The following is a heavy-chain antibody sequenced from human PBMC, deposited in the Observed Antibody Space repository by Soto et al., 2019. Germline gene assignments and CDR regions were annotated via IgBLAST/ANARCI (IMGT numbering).Heavy chain of an antibody. J-gene: IGHJ6*02. CDR3: AGGVDDGVDV. CDR2: MSPNSGAT. CDR1: GYTFTSYD. D-gene: IGHD3-16*01. V-gene: IGHV1-8*01. Sequence: QVQLVQSGAEVTKPGASVKVSCKASGYTFTSYDINWVRQATGQGLEWMGWMSPNSGATGYAQKFQGRVTMTMDTSISTVYRELGNLRSEGTAIYYWAGGVDDGVDVWGQGSTVTVSS.